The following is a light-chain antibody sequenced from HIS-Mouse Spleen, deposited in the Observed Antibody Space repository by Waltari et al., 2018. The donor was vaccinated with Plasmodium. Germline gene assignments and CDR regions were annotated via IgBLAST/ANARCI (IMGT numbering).Light chain of an antibody. CDR3: CSYAGSYTYV. Sequence: QSALTQPRSVSGSPGQSVTIPCTGTSSDVGGYNYVSWYQQHPGKAPKLMIYDVSKRPSGVRDRCSGSKSCNTASLTISGLQAEDEADYYCCSYAGSYTYVFGTGTKVTVL. CDR1: SSDVGGYNY. CDR2: DVS. J-gene: IGLJ1*01. V-gene: IGLV2-11*01.